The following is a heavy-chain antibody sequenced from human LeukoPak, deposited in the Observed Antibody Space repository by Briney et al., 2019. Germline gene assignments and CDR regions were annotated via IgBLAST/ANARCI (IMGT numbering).Heavy chain of an antibody. CDR2: VYYSGST. CDR1: GGSISTYF. V-gene: IGHV4-59*08. Sequence: SETLSLTCTVSGGSISTYFWSWIRQPPGKGLEWIGYVYYSGSTNYNPSFKSRVTISVDSSKNQFSLRLSSVTAADTALYYCARTNAFDIWGQGTMVTVSS. J-gene: IGHJ3*02. CDR3: ARTNAFDI.